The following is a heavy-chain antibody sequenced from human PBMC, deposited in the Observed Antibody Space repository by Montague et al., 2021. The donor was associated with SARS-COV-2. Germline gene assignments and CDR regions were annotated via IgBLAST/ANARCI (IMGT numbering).Heavy chain of an antibody. Sequence: SETLSLTCTVSGGSISSYYWSRIRQPPGKGLEWIGYIYYSGSTNYNPSLKSRATISVDTSKNQFSLKLSSVTAADTAVYYCARDLGYNWNYYYYYGMDVWGQGTTVTVSS. V-gene: IGHV4-59*01. CDR3: ARDLGYNWNYYYYYGMDV. CDR1: GGSISSYY. CDR2: IYYSGST. D-gene: IGHD1-20*01. J-gene: IGHJ6*02.